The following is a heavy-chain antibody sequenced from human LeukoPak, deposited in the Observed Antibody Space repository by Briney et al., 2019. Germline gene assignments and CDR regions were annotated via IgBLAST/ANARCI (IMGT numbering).Heavy chain of an antibody. J-gene: IGHJ4*02. CDR2: IKSKTDGGTT. Sequence: GGSLRLSCAASGFTFSSYSMNWVRQAPGKGLEWVGRIKSKTDGGTTDYAAPVKGRFTISRDDSRNTLYLQMNSLKTEDTAVYYCTTDFMVDFDYWGQGTLVTVSS. V-gene: IGHV3-15*01. CDR1: GFTFSSYS. D-gene: IGHD4/OR15-4a*01. CDR3: TTDFMVDFDY.